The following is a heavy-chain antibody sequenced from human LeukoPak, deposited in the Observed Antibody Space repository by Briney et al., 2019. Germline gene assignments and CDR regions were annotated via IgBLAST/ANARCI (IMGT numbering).Heavy chain of an antibody. CDR2: INPNSGGT. V-gene: IGHV1-2*02. CDR1: GYTFTGYY. Sequence: ASVKVSCKASGYTFTGYYMHWVRQAPGQGLEWMGWINPNSGGTNYAQKFQGRVTMTRDTSISTAYMVLSRLRSDDTAVYYCARAAGYSYELDYWGQGTLVTVSS. D-gene: IGHD5-18*01. J-gene: IGHJ4*02. CDR3: ARAAGYSYELDY.